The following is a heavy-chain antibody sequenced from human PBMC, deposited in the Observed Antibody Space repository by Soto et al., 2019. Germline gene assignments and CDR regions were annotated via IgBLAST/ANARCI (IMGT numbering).Heavy chain of an antibody. V-gene: IGHV4-39*01. D-gene: IGHD5-12*01. Sequence: SETLSLTCTVSGGSISSSSYYWGWIRQPPGKGLEWIGSIYYSGSTYYNPSLKSRVTISVDTSKNQFSLKLSSVTAADTAVYYGLIHLHSTTITLWWGPGILVNVST. CDR3: LIHLHSTTITLW. CDR2: IYYSGST. J-gene: IGHJ4*02. CDR1: GGSISSSSYY.